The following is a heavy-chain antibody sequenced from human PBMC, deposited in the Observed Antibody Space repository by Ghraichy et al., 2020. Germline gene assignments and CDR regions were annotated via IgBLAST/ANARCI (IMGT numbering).Heavy chain of an antibody. CDR2: TSADNGNT. Sequence: ASVKVSCKASGYTFAIYGISWVRQAPGQGLEWMGWTSADNGNTNYAQKFQGRVTMTTDTSTSTAYMELTSLRSDDTAVYYCARDPPTRYYMDVWGKGTTVSVSS. D-gene: IGHD4-17*01. CDR3: ARDPPTRYYMDV. J-gene: IGHJ6*03. V-gene: IGHV1-18*01. CDR1: GYTFAIYG.